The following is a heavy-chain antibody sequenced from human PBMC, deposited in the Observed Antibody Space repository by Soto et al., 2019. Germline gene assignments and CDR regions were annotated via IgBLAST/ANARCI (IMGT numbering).Heavy chain of an antibody. CDR3: ASSHSSSSSYGMDV. J-gene: IGHJ6*02. CDR1: GGSVSSGSYY. D-gene: IGHD6-6*01. V-gene: IGHV4-39*01. Sequence: PSETLSLTCTVSGGSVSSGSYYWSWIRQPPGKGLEWIGSIYYSGSTYYNPSLKSRVTISVDTSKNQFSLKLSSVTAADTAVYYCASSHSSSSSYGMDVWGQGTTVTVS. CDR2: IYYSGST.